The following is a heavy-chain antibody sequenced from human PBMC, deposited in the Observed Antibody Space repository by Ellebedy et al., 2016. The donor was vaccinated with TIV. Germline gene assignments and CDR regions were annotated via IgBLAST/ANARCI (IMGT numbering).Heavy chain of an antibody. Sequence: SETLSLTCTLSGGSINSVNWWCWIRQPPGKGLAWIGEVNHSGSTNYNPSLKSRATISLDTSTKQFSLKLSSVTAADTAVYYCASEYSSGWYVPGYWGQGTLVTVSS. CDR2: VNHSGST. CDR3: ASEYSSGWYVPGY. J-gene: IGHJ4*02. V-gene: IGHV4-4*02. CDR1: GGSINSVNW. D-gene: IGHD6-19*01.